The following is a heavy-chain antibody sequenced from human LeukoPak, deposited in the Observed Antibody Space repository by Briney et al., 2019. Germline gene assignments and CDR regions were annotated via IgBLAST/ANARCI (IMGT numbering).Heavy chain of an antibody. V-gene: IGHV3-7*01. CDR2: IKQDGSEK. Sequence: GGSLRLSCAASGFTFSSYWMSWVRQAPGKGLEWVANIKQDGSEKCYVDSVKGRFTISRDNAKNSLYLQMNSLRAEDTAVYYCARGDYVWGSYRPGWFDPWGQGTLVTVSS. CDR1: GFTFSSYW. D-gene: IGHD3-16*02. CDR3: ARGDYVWGSYRPGWFDP. J-gene: IGHJ5*02.